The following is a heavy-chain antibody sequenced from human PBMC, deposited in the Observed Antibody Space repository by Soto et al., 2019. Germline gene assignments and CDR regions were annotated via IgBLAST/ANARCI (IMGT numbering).Heavy chain of an antibody. CDR3: ARGPNWGYRFDS. CDR2: LIPLFGTT. J-gene: IGHJ4*02. CDR1: GGTFSGHA. D-gene: IGHD7-27*01. Sequence: QVQLVQSGAEVKKPGSSVKVSCEASGGTFSGHAISWVRQAPGQGPEWMGGLIPLFGTTQHAQNFQDSLRISADKSTSTAYMELTSLRFEDTAIYYCARGPNWGYRFDSWGQGTLVTVSS. V-gene: IGHV1-69*06.